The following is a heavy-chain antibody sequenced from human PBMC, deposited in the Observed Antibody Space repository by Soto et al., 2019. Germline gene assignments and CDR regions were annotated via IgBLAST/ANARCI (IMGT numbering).Heavy chain of an antibody. Sequence: ASVKVSCKASGYTFTSYGISWVRQAPGQGLEWMGWISAYNGNTNYAQKLQGRVTMTTDTSTSTASMELRSLRSDDTAVYYCARDPGYYDSSGYYSDDAFDIWGQGTMVTVSS. J-gene: IGHJ3*02. CDR3: ARDPGYYDSSGYYSDDAFDI. CDR1: GYTFTSYG. CDR2: ISAYNGNT. D-gene: IGHD3-22*01. V-gene: IGHV1-18*01.